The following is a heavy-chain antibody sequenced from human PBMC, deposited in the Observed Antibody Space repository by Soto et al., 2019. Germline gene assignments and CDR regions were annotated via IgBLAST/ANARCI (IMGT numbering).Heavy chain of an antibody. CDR3: ARGGWYNDY. V-gene: IGHV4-59*11. D-gene: IGHD6-19*01. CDR2: IHYSGST. CDR1: GGSISSQY. J-gene: IGHJ4*02. Sequence: SETLSLTCTVSGGSISSQYWSWIRQPPGKGLEWMGYIHYSGSTNYNPSLKSRVTLSVDTSNNQFSLKLTSVTAANTAVYYCARGGWYNDYWGQGTLVTVSS.